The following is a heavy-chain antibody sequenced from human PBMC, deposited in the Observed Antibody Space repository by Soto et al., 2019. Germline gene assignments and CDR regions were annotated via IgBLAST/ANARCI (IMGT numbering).Heavy chain of an antibody. V-gene: IGHV4-59*08. D-gene: IGHD2-2*01. CDR3: ASLYSISATYIDYFDN. Sequence: QVELQESGPGLVKPSETLSLTCAVSGGSISSYYWSWIRQPPGKALEWIGYIHDSGSTNYKPSLRSRVTISVDTSKNQISLKLSSVTAADTAVYYCASLYSISATYIDYFDNWGQGTLVTVSS. CDR1: GGSISSYY. CDR2: IHDSGST. J-gene: IGHJ4*02.